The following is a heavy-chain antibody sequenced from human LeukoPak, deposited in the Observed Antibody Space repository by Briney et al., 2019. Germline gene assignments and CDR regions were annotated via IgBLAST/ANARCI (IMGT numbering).Heavy chain of an antibody. J-gene: IGHJ3*02. V-gene: IGHV4-4*07. CDR3: AANNVGADDAFDI. CDR2: IYTSGST. Sequence: SETLSLTCTVSGGSISSYYWSWIRQPAGKGLEWIGRIYTSGSTNYNPSLKSRVTMSVDKSKNQFSLKLSSVTAADTAVYYCAANNVGADDAFDIWGQGTMVTVSS. D-gene: IGHD1-26*01. CDR1: GGSISSYY.